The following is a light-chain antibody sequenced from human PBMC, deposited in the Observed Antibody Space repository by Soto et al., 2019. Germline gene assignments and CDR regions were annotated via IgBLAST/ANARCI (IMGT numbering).Light chain of an antibody. Sequence: DIQMTQSPSSLSASVRDRVTITCRASQDISNHLAWFQQKPGKTPKSLIYDASSLQSGLPSNFSGSASGTHFTLIISSLQPEDCATYYCQQYHNYPVTFGGGTKVDI. CDR2: DAS. V-gene: IGKV1-16*02. CDR1: QDISNH. J-gene: IGKJ4*01. CDR3: QQYHNYPVT.